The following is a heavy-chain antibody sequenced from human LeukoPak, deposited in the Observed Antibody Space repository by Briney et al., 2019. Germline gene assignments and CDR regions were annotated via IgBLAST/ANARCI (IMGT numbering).Heavy chain of an antibody. J-gene: IGHJ4*02. V-gene: IGHV1-2*02. CDR1: GYIFTDYY. Sequence: GASVKVSCKASGYIFTDYYLHWVRQAPGQGLEWMGWINDKNGGTEYAQKFQGRVTLTRDTSISTAYMVLTSVRYDDTAVYYCARVTSGTYHYWGQGTLVTISS. CDR2: INDKNGGT. CDR3: ARVTSGTYHY. D-gene: IGHD1-26*01.